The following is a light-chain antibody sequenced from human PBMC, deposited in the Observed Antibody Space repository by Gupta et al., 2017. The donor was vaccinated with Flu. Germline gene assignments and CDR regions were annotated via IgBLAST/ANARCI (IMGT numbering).Light chain of an antibody. CDR3: QQQDHSPLT. CDR1: QSVTKNY. Sequence: GTLSLSPGERATLSCRASQSVTKNYLAWYQQKSGQAPRLLIYDASSRATGIPDRFSGSGSGTDFTLTISTLEPEDFAVYFCQQQDHSPLTFGGGTKVEIK. J-gene: IGKJ4*01. CDR2: DAS. V-gene: IGKV3-20*01.